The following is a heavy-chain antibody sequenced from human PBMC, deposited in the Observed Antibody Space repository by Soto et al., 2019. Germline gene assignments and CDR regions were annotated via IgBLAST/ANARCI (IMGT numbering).Heavy chain of an antibody. Sequence: GASVKVSCKASGYTFTGYYMHWVRQAPGQGLEWMGWINPNSGGTNYAQKFQGRVTMTRDTSISTAYMELSRLRSDDTAVYYCARIWRQQPDYYYYYGMDVWGQGTTVTVSS. D-gene: IGHD6-13*01. CDR3: ARIWRQQPDYYYYYGMDV. V-gene: IGHV1-2*02. J-gene: IGHJ6*02. CDR1: GYTFTGYY. CDR2: INPNSGGT.